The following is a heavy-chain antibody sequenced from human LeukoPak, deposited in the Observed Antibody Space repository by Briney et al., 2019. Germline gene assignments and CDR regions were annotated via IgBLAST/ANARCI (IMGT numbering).Heavy chain of an antibody. CDR3: ARAKGLAGSFVENWSDP. V-gene: IGHV3-30*04. CDR1: GFSFRRYY. J-gene: IGHJ5*02. Sequence: GGSLRLSCAASGFSFRRYYMHWVRQAPGKGLEWVAATSYDGTSELYADFVEGRFRLSRDNSKNTLSLQMETLRPEDTAILFCARAKGLAGSFVENWSDPWGQGTRVIVSS. CDR2: TSYDGTSE. D-gene: IGHD1-26*01.